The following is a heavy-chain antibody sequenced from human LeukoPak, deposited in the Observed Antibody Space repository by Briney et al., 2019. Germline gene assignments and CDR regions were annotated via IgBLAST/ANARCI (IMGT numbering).Heavy chain of an antibody. J-gene: IGHJ5*02. D-gene: IGHD1-14*01. CDR1: GFTFSSYS. V-gene: IGHV3-23*01. CDR2: ISYTGTTT. CDR3: AKGGTLSCFDP. Sequence: GGSLRLSCAASGFTFSSYSMTWVRQAPGKGLEWVSSISYTGTTTYYADSVKGRFTISRDNSKNTLYLQMSSLRAEDTAVYYCAKGGTLSCFDPWGQGTLVTVSS.